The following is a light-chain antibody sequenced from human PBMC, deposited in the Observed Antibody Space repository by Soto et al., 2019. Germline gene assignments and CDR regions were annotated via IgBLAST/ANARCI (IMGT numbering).Light chain of an antibody. CDR3: QQSYYTPLT. CDR1: QSISSD. V-gene: IGKV3-15*01. CDR2: GAS. J-gene: IGKJ4*01. Sequence: ETVMTQSPATLSVSPGERATLSCRASQSISSDLAWYQHKPGQAPRLLIYGASTTATGIPVRFSGSGSGTEFTLTISSLQSEDFATYYCQQSYYTPLTFGGGTKVEIK.